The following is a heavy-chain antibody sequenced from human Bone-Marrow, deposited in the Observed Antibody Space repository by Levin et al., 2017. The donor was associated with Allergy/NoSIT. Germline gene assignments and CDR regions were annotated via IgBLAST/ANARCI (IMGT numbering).Heavy chain of an antibody. V-gene: IGHV3-7*01. J-gene: IGHJ2*01. CDR3: VAALGYDTGYFWYFDL. Sequence: PGGSLRLSCAVSEFTFHNSWMTWVRQAPGKGLEWVANIKEDGREMFYVDSVKGRFTISRDNAKNTLYLQMNSLRVEDTAIYYCVAALGYDTGYFWYFDLWGRGTLVTVSS. CDR1: EFTFHNSW. D-gene: IGHD5-12*01. CDR2: IKEDGREM.